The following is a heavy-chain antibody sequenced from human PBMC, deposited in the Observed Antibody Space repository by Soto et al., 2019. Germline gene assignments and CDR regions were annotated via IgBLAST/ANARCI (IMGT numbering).Heavy chain of an antibody. J-gene: IGHJ6*02. CDR3: ARADDIVATIRYYYYGMDV. CDR2: ISSSSSYI. V-gene: IGHV3-21*01. D-gene: IGHD5-12*01. Sequence: PGGSLRLSCAASGFTFSSYSMNWVRQAPGKGLEWVSSISSSSSYIYYAESVKGRFTISRDDAKNSLYLQMNSLRAEDTAVYYCARADDIVATIRYYYYGMDVWGQGTTVTVSS. CDR1: GFTFSSYS.